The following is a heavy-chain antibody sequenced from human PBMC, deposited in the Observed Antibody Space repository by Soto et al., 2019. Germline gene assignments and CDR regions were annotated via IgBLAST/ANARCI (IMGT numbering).Heavy chain of an antibody. Sequence: EVQLVESGGGLVQPGGSLRLSCVASGFTSSSYWMHWVRQAPGKGLVWVSSISNDGSSIYADPVKGRFTISRDNAENTLYLQMNSLRAEDTAVYYCARLPNKSPQNWGQGTLVIVSP. CDR1: GFTSSSYW. J-gene: IGHJ1*01. CDR2: ISNDGSS. V-gene: IGHV3-74*01. CDR3: ARLPNKSPQN.